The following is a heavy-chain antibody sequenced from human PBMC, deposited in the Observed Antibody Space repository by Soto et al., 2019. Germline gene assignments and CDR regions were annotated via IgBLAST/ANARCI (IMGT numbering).Heavy chain of an antibody. J-gene: IGHJ6*02. CDR1: GYTFTSYA. CDR3: SRERLDWNYYYYGMDV. D-gene: IGHD3-9*01. Sequence: GASVKVSCKASGYTFTSYAMHWVRQAPGQRLEWMGWINAGNGNTKYSQKFQGRVTITRDTSASTAYMELSSLRSEDTAVYYCSRERLDWNYYYYGMDVWGQGTTVTVSS. CDR2: INAGNGNT. V-gene: IGHV1-3*01.